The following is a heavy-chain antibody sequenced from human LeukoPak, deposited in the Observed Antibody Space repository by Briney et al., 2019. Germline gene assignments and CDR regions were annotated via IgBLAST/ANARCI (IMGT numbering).Heavy chain of an antibody. V-gene: IGHV4-59*01. J-gene: IGHJ4*02. CDR1: GGALTGYY. D-gene: IGHD2-21*02. CDR2: IYFSGST. Sequence: SETLSLTCTVSGGALTGYYWSWVRHPPGKGLEWIGYIYFSGSTNYNTSLTSQVPTSVDTSKNQFSLKVPSVTAADTAIYYCARKGRRDLSDSWGQGTLVTVSS. CDR3: ARKGRRDLSDS.